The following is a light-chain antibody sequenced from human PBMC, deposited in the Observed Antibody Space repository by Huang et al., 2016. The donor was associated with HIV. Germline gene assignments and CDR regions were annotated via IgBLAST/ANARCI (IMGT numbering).Light chain of an antibody. CDR3: QQTSSVPLT. J-gene: IGKJ4*01. CDR2: AAS. Sequence: DIQMTQSPSSLSASVGDRISITCRASQTISTFLNWYQQKPGKAPKLLIYAASTLQSGVSSRFSGTGSWTLFTLTITGLLPDDFATYFCQQTSSVPLTFGGGTKVEMK. CDR1: QTISTF. V-gene: IGKV1-39*01.